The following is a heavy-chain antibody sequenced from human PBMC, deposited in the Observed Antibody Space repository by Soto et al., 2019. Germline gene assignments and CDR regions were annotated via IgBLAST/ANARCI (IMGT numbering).Heavy chain of an antibody. CDR2: ISAYNGNT. CDR1: GYTFTSYG. Sequence: QVQLVQSVAEVKKPGASVKVSCKASGYTFTSYGISWVRQAPGQGLEWMGWISAYNGNTNYAQKLQGRVTMTTDTSTSTAYMELRSLRSDDTAVYYCASAWGVGVREGYYYGMDVWGQGTTVTVSS. J-gene: IGHJ6*02. D-gene: IGHD1-26*01. CDR3: ASAWGVGVREGYYYGMDV. V-gene: IGHV1-18*01.